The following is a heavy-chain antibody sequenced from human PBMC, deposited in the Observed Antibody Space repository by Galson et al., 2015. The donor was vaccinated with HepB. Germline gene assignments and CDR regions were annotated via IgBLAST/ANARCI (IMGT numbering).Heavy chain of an antibody. D-gene: IGHD3-10*01. V-gene: IGHV7-4-1*02. CDR2: INTNTGNP. CDR3: ARTPYYGSGSSSNAWFDP. Sequence: SVKVSCKASGYTFTNYYMHWVRQAPGQGLEWMGWINTNTGNPTYAQGFTGRFVFSLDTSVSTTYLQISGLKAEDTALYYCARTPYYGSGSSSNAWFDPWGQGTLVTVSS. CDR1: GYTFTNYY. J-gene: IGHJ5*02.